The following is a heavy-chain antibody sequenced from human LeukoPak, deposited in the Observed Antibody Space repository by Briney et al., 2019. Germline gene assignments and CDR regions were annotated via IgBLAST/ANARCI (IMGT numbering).Heavy chain of an antibody. Sequence: GGSLRLSCAASGFTFSSYAMSWVRQAPGKGLEWVSAISGSGGSTYYADSVKGRFTISRDNSKNTLYLQMNSLRAEDTAVYYCAKDGGLWVSAHWGDSWGRGTLVTVSS. CDR1: GFTFSSYA. CDR2: ISGSGGST. J-gene: IGHJ4*02. D-gene: IGHD7-27*01. V-gene: IGHV3-23*01. CDR3: AKDGGLWVSAHWGDS.